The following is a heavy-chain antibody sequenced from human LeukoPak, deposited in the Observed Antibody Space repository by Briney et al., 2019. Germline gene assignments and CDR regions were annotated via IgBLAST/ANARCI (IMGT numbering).Heavy chain of an antibody. V-gene: IGHV1-8*01. Sequence: GASVKVSCKASEYTFTSYGINWVRQATGQGLEWMGWMNPNSGNTGYAQKFQGRVTMTRNTSLSTAYMELTSLKSEDTAVYYCARGLGTYWGKDFLNWFDPWGQGTLVTVSS. CDR3: ARGLGTYWGKDFLNWFDP. CDR2: MNPNSGNT. D-gene: IGHD3-16*01. CDR1: EYTFTSYG. J-gene: IGHJ5*02.